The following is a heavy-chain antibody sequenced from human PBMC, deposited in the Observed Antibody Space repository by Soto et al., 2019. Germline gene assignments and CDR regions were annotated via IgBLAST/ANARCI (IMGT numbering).Heavy chain of an antibody. Sequence: QVQLQESGPGLVKPSQTLSLTCTVSGGSISGGDYYWIWIRQTPGKGLEWMGYIHYSGSPYYNPSLKSRVSISVDTSKRQFSLNPTSVPAADTAVYSCARDYDSSGYQKYWGQGTLVTVSS. D-gene: IGHD3-22*01. CDR1: GGSISGGDYY. J-gene: IGHJ4*02. CDR3: ARDYDSSGYQKY. CDR2: IHYSGSP. V-gene: IGHV4-30-4*01.